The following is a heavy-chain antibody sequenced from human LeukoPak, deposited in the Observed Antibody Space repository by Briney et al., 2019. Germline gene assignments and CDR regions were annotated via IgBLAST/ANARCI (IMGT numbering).Heavy chain of an antibody. J-gene: IGHJ4*02. CDR1: GFTFSSYG. Sequence: GRSRRLSCAASGFTFSSYGMHWVRQAPGKGLEWVAVIWYDGSNKYYADSVKGRFTISRDNSKNTLYLQMNSLRAEDTAVYYCARELWSGAYYFDYWGQGTLVTVSS. CDR3: ARELWSGAYYFDY. D-gene: IGHD3-10*01. CDR2: IWYDGSNK. V-gene: IGHV3-33*01.